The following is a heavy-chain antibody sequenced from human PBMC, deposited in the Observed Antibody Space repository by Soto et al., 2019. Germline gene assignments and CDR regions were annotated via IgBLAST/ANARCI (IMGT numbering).Heavy chain of an antibody. Sequence: TLSLTCTVSGGSISSYYWSWIRQPPGKALEWLARIDWDDDKVYSTSLKTRLTVSKDTSKNQVVLTMTNMDPVDTATYYCARLHTLFLYFDYWGQGAPVTASS. J-gene: IGHJ4*02. CDR3: ARLHTLFLYFDY. D-gene: IGHD2-21*01. V-gene: IGHV2-70*16. CDR2: IDWDDDK. CDR1: GGSISSYY.